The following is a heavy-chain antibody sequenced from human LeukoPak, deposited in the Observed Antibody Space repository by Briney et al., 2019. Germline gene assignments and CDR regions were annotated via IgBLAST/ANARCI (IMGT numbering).Heavy chain of an antibody. CDR3: AKDRAKWELLSSNSGSDY. D-gene: IGHD1-26*01. V-gene: IGHV3-30*02. CDR2: IRYDGSNK. J-gene: IGHJ4*02. CDR1: GFTFSSYG. Sequence: PGGSLRLSCAASGFTFSSYGMHWVRQAPGKGLEWVAFIRYDGSNKYYADSVKRRFTISRDNSKNTLYLQMNSLRAEDTAVYYCAKDRAKWELLSSNSGSDYWGQGTLVTVSS.